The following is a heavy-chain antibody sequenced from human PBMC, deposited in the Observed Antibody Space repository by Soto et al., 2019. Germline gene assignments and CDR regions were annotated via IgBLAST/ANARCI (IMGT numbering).Heavy chain of an antibody. D-gene: IGHD2-2*01. CDR3: GRGPSSRAPAGVTPCCYVMDV. J-gene: IGHJ6*02. V-gene: IGHV1-8*02. Sequence: VHGPSKDPRYGFNGNALSWLHPATGHGREWMGWMNPVNGATGSARRFQGRVSMTRTTATATAYLELTSLRSDDSAVYYCGRGPSSRAPAGVTPCCYVMDVLGQGTTVTVSS. CDR2: MNPVNGAT. CDR1: RYGFNGNA.